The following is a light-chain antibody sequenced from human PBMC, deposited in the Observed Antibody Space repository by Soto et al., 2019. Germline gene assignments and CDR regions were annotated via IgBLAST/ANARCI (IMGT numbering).Light chain of an antibody. CDR2: DAA. CDR1: QSVSYH. V-gene: IGKV3-15*01. Sequence: IVMTQTPATLSVSPGGRVTLSCRASQSVSYHVAWYQQKPGQTPRRVIYDAATRASCIPARFSGSRSGTEFSLTISSLQSEDFGIYYCQQYDSWLTFGGGTKVDIK. J-gene: IGKJ4*01. CDR3: QQYDSWLT.